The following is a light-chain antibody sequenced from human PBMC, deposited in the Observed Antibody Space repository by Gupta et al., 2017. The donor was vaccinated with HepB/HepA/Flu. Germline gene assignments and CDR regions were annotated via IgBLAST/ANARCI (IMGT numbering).Light chain of an antibody. J-gene: IGLJ3*02. V-gene: IGLV7-46*01. CDR3: LLYYRTTWV. CDR1: TGAVTSGLY. CDR2: DTN. Sequence: QPVVSQSSSLTVSPGGTVTLTRSSSTGAVTSGLYPHWFQQKPGQAPRTLIYDTNNKHSWTPARVSGALLGGTAVLILSGAQPEDEADYYCLLYYRTTWVFGGGTKLTVL.